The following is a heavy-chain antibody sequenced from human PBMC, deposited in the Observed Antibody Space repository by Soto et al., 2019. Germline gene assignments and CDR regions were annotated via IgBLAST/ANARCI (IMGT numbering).Heavy chain of an antibody. CDR2: INQSGST. D-gene: IGHD2-21*01. CDR1: GGSISGSY. V-gene: IGHV4-34*01. J-gene: IGHJ4*02. Sequence: QVQLQQWGAGLLRPSETLSLTCAVYGGSISGSYWTWIRQPPGKGLEWIGEINQSGSTTYNPSLKSRVTIPVDTSNNQLSLKLDSVIAADTAVYYCAKGRAYPGYWGQGTLVVVSS. CDR3: AKGRAYPGY.